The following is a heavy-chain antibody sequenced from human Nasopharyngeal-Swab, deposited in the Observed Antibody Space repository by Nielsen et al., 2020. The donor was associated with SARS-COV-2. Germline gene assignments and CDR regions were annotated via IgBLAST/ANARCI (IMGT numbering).Heavy chain of an antibody. CDR2: ISSSSSSI. CDR3: ARDYTVRGVWY. CDR1: GFTFSGYS. Sequence: GVLKISCAASGFTFSGYSMNWVRRASGKGLEWVSYISSSSSSIYYADSVKGRFTISRDNAKNSLYLQMNSLRAEDTAVYYCARDYTVRGVWYWGQGTLVTVSS. D-gene: IGHD3-10*01. V-gene: IGHV3-48*01. J-gene: IGHJ4*02.